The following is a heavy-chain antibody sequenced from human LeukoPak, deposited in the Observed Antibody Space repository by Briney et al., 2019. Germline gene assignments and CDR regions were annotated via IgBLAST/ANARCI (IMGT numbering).Heavy chain of an antibody. V-gene: IGHV3-23*01. D-gene: IGHD6-6*01. CDR3: AKGLDSGSPDGVAY. J-gene: IGHJ4*02. CDR2: ISGSGGNT. CDR1: GFTFSSCA. Sequence: PGGSLRLSCAASGFTFSSCAMNWVRQAPGKGLEWVSTISGSGGNTYYADSVKGRFTISRDNSKNTLYLQMNSLRAEDTAVYYCAKGLDSGSPDGVAYWGQGTLVTVSS.